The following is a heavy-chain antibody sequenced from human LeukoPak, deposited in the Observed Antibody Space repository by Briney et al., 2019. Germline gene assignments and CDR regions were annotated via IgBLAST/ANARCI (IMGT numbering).Heavy chain of an antibody. Sequence: SETLSLTCTVSGGSISSYYWSWIRQPPGKGLEWIGYIYYSGSTNYNPSLKSRVTISVDTSKNQFSLKLSSVTAADTAVYYCARDDTAMTNYYYGMDVWGQGTTVTVSS. CDR3: ARDDTAMTNYYYGMDV. V-gene: IGHV4-59*01. CDR1: GGSISSYY. CDR2: IYYSGST. D-gene: IGHD5-18*01. J-gene: IGHJ6*02.